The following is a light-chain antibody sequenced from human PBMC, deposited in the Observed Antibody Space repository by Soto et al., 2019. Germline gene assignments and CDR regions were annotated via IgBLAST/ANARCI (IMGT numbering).Light chain of an antibody. CDR1: QRISSW. CDR2: DAS. J-gene: IGKJ5*01. Sequence: DIQMTQSPSTLSASVGDRVTITCRASQRISSWLAWYQQKPGKAPKLLIYDASSLESGVPSRFSGSGSGTEFTLTISSLQADDFATYYCQQYNSYSITFGQGTRLEIK. V-gene: IGKV1-5*01. CDR3: QQYNSYSIT.